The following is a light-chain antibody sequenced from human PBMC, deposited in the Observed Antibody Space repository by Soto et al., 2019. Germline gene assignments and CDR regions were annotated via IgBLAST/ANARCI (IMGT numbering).Light chain of an antibody. Sequence: QSVLTQPPSVSGAPGQRVTISCTGSSSHIGAGYDVHWYQQLPGTAPKLLIYGNSNRPSGVPDRFSGSKSGTSASLAITGLQAEDEADYYCQSYDSSLSGYVFGTGTKVTV. J-gene: IGLJ1*01. CDR2: GNS. CDR3: QSYDSSLSGYV. V-gene: IGLV1-40*01. CDR1: SSHIGAGYD.